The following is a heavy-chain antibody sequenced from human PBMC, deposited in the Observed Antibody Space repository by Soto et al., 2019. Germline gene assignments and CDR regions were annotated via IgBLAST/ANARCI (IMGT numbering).Heavy chain of an antibody. CDR1: GFPVSYGYY. Sequence: SETLSLTCGVSGFPVSYGYYWGWIRQPPGKGLEWLGSIYQSGKTYYNPSLKSRLTLSMGTSKNEFSVRLRSVTAADTAVYFCARLYCSSVSCYNDYWGPGVQVTVSS. D-gene: IGHD2-2*01. V-gene: IGHV4-38-2*01. J-gene: IGHJ4*02. CDR2: IYQSGKT. CDR3: ARLYCSSVSCYNDY.